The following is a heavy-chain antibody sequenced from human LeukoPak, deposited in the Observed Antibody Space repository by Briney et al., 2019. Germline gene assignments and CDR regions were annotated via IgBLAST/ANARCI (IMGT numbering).Heavy chain of an antibody. CDR1: GFSFSGHW. J-gene: IGHJ4*02. Sequence: GGSLRLSCTASGFSFSGHWMHWARQLPGKGLVWVSRISPTGNTTSYADSVKGRFTVSRDNAKNTLYLQVNNLRAEDTAVYYCARGPNSNWSGLDFWGQGTLLTVSS. V-gene: IGHV3-74*01. CDR3: ARGPNSNWSGLDF. CDR2: ISPTGNTT. D-gene: IGHD6-6*01.